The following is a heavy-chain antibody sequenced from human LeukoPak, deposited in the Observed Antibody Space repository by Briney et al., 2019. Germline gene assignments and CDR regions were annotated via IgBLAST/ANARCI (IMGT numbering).Heavy chain of an antibody. CDR2: IYTSGST. J-gene: IGHJ4*02. V-gene: IGHV4-4*07. CDR3: ARGSGVYSSGWYDFDY. D-gene: IGHD6-19*01. Sequence: SETLSLTCTVSGGSISSYYWSWIRQPAGKGLEWIGRIYTSGSTNYNPSLKSRVTISVDTSKNQFSLKLSSVTAADTAVYYCARGSGVYSSGWYDFDYWGQGTLVTVSS. CDR1: GGSISSYY.